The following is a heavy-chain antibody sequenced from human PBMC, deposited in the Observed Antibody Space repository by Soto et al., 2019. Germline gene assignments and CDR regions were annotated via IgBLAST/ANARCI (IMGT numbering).Heavy chain of an antibody. V-gene: IGHV3-15*01. CDR3: TTGLQWPNHHHFDY. CDR1: GFTFSDAW. CDR2: IKSKTYGGTT. J-gene: IGHJ4*01. D-gene: IGHD6-19*01. Sequence: GGSLRLSCAASGFTFSDAWMNWVRQAPGKGLEWVGRIKSKTYGGTTDFPAPVKGRFTISRDDSENTLYLQMNSLKTEDTAVYYCTTGLQWPNHHHFDYWGQGTLVTVSS.